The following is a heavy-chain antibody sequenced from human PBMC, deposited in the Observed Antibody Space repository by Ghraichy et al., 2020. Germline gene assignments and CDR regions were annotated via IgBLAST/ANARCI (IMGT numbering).Heavy chain of an antibody. Sequence: GGSLRLSCAASGFIFSSYSMNWVRQAPGKGLEWVSSISSSSSIYYADSVKGRFTISRDNAQNSLYLQMDSLRAEDTAVYFCARARGCSGISCYSDYWGRGTLVTVSS. CDR2: ISSSSSI. V-gene: IGHV3-21*01. J-gene: IGHJ4*02. CDR3: ARARGCSGISCYSDY. CDR1: GFIFSSYS. D-gene: IGHD2-15*01.